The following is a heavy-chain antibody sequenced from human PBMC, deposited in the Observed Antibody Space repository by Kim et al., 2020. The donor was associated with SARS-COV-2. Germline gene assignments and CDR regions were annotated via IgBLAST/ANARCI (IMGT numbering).Heavy chain of an antibody. CDR2: ISYDGSNK. V-gene: IGHV3-30*04. J-gene: IGHJ4*02. CDR3: ARECGGDEYYFDY. CDR1: GFTFSSYA. Sequence: GGSPRLSCAASGFTFSSYAMHWVRQAPGKGLEWVAVISYDGSNKYYADSVKGRFTISRDNSKNTLYLQMNSLRAEDTAVYYCARECGGDEYYFDYWGQGT. D-gene: IGHD2-21*02.